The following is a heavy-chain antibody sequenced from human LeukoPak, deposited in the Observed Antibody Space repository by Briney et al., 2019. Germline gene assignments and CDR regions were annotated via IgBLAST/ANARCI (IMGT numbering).Heavy chain of an antibody. J-gene: IGHJ4*02. Sequence: SETLSLTCTVSGVSISSSNYFWAWTRQSPGKGLEWIGSIYFRGSISSSPSLKSRVTISIDASKNQFSLKLTSVTAADTAAYYCAREDRYCSSTSCYTWDYWGQGTLVAV. D-gene: IGHD2-2*02. V-gene: IGHV4-39*07. CDR1: GVSISSSNYF. CDR3: AREDRYCSSTSCYTWDY. CDR2: IYFRGSI.